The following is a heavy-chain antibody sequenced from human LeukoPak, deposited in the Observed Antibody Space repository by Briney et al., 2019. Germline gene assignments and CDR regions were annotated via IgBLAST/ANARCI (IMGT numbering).Heavy chain of an antibody. J-gene: IGHJ4*02. Sequence: GASVKVSCKASGYTFTSYDINWVRQATGQGLEWMGWMNPNSGNTGYAQKFQGRVTMTRNTSISTAYMELSSLRSEDTAVYYCARLGYCSGGSCYSEEFEVDYWGQGTLVTVSS. CDR1: GYTFTSYD. V-gene: IGHV1-8*02. CDR3: ARLGYCSGGSCYSEEFEVDY. D-gene: IGHD2-15*01. CDR2: MNPNSGNT.